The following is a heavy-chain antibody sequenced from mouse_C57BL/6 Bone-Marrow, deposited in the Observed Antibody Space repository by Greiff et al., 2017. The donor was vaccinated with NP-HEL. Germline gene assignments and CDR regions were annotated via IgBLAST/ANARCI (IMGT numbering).Heavy chain of an antibody. CDR2: IYPRSGNT. J-gene: IGHJ1*03. D-gene: IGHD2-1*01. V-gene: IGHV1-81*01. CDR3: ARSDDGNYVENWYFDV. Sequence: QVQLQQSGAELARPGASVKLSCKASGYTFTSYGISWVKQRTGQGLEWIGEIYPRSGNTYYNEKFKGKATLTADKSSSTAYMELRSLTSEDSAVYVCARSDDGNYVENWYFDVGGTGNTVTVSS. CDR1: GYTFTSYG.